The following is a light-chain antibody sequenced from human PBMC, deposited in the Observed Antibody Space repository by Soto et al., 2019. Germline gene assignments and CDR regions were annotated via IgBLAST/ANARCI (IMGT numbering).Light chain of an antibody. J-gene: IGKJ4*01. CDR3: QQLNSWLT. Sequence: DIQLTQSPSFLSASVGDRVTITCRASQGISSSLAWYQQKPGKAPNLLIYVASTLQSGVPSRFSGSGSGTEFTLTISSLQPEDFATYYCQQLNSWLTFGGGTKVEI. CDR2: VAS. V-gene: IGKV1-9*01. CDR1: QGISSS.